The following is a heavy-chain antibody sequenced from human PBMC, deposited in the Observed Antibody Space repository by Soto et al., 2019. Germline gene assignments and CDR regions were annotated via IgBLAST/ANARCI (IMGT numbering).Heavy chain of an antibody. CDR3: ATSYCRSTNCPYYFDY. CDR1: GGSINSGGYY. CDR2: IDYSGYT. Sequence: VPLQESGPGLVKPSQTLSLTCTVSGGSINSGGYYWIWIRQHPGKGLEWIGHIDYSGYTSYNPSLKSRLTVSVDTSKTQFSLRLTSVTAADAALYYCATSYCRSTNCPYYFDYWGQGTLVTVSS. V-gene: IGHV4-31*03. D-gene: IGHD2-2*01. J-gene: IGHJ4*02.